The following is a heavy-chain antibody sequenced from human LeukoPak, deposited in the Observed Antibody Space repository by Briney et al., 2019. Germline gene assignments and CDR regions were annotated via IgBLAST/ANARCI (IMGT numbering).Heavy chain of an antibody. CDR2: ISGSGGST. D-gene: IGHD3-10*01. CDR3: AKVRIRGGVFSPVDY. V-gene: IGHV3-23*01. CDR1: GFTFSSYA. J-gene: IGHJ4*02. Sequence: PGGSLRLSCAASGFTFSSYAMSWVRQAPGKGLEWVSAISGSGGSTYYADSVKGRFTISRDNSKNTLYLQMNSLRAEDTAVYYCAKVRIRGGVFSPVDYWGQGTLVTVSS.